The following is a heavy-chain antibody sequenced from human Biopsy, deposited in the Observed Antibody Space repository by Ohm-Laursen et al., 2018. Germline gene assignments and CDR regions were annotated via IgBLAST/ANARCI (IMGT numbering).Heavy chain of an antibody. Sequence: SETPSLTCTVSGDSINSSYWSWIRQAPGKGLEWIGFISNSGNTNYNPSLKSRVTISADTSKNQFSLKLGSVTVADTAVFCCARRGSGGRSFDYWGQGSLVTVSS. CDR3: ARRGSGGRSFDY. CDR1: GDSINSSY. CDR2: ISNSGNT. J-gene: IGHJ4*02. D-gene: IGHD2-15*01. V-gene: IGHV4-59*08.